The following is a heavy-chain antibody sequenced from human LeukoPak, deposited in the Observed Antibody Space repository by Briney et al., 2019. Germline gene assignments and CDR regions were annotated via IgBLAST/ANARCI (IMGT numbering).Heavy chain of an antibody. CDR3: AKDKEQWLVQNWFDP. Sequence: GGSLRLSCAASGFTFSSYGMSWVRQAPGKGLEWVSLISWDGGSTYYADSVKGRFTISRDNSKNSLYLQMNSLRAEDTALYYCAKDKEQWLVQNWFDPWGQGTLVTVSS. D-gene: IGHD6-19*01. J-gene: IGHJ5*02. CDR2: ISWDGGST. CDR1: GFTFSSYG. V-gene: IGHV3-43D*03.